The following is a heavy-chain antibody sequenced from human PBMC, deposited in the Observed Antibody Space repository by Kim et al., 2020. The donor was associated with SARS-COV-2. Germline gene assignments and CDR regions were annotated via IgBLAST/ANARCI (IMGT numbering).Heavy chain of an antibody. J-gene: IGHJ4*02. D-gene: IGHD1-26*01. CDR3: ARDKGLVGGSHIDY. CDR1: GFTFSDYY. Sequence: GGSLRLSCVASGFTFSDYYMNWIRQAPGKGLEWVSYIGTSSSYTKSADSVKGRFTISRDTAKNSVYLHMNSLRVEDTAVYYCARDKGLVGGSHIDYWGQGTQVTVSS. V-gene: IGHV3-11*05. CDR2: IGTSSSYT.